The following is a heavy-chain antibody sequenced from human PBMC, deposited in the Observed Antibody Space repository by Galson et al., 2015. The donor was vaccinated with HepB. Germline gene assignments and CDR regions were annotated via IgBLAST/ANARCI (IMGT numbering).Heavy chain of an antibody. CDR3: ACAEGAANWFDS. D-gene: IGHD6-13*01. CDR2: ISSSSTYT. CDR1: GFTFTDSY. V-gene: IGHV3-11*03. J-gene: IGHJ5*01. Sequence: SLRLSCAASGFTFTDSYMSWIRQAPGKGLEWVSTISSSSTYTYYADSLKGRFTISRDNAQDLLYLQMKSLRAEDTAVYYCACAEGAANWFDSWGQGTLVTVSS.